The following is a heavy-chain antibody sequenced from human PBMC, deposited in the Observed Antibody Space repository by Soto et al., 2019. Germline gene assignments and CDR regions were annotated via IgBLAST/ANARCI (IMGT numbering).Heavy chain of an antibody. J-gene: IGHJ4*02. CDR3: AHRVLRTVFGLVTTTAIYFDF. Sequence: QITLKESGPTVVKPTETLTLTCTFSGFSLTTSGGGVGWVRQSPGKAPEWLALIYWDDDKRYSTSLNSRLIITKDTSKNQVVLTMANVDPAYTATYYCAHRVLRTVFGLVTTTAIYFDFWGPGTPVVVSS. V-gene: IGHV2-5*02. D-gene: IGHD3-3*01. CDR2: IYWDDDK. CDR1: GFSLTTSGGG.